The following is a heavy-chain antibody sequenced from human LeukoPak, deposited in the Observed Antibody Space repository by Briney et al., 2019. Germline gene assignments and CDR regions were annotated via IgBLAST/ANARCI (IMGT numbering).Heavy chain of an antibody. Sequence: GASVKVSCKASGYTFTGYYMHWVRQAPGQGLEWMGWINPNSGGTNYAQKFQGRVTMTRDTSTSTVYMELSSLRSEDTAVYYCARSEAGRYAYGWGQGTLVTVSS. D-gene: IGHD4-17*01. CDR2: INPNSGGT. J-gene: IGHJ4*02. CDR1: GYTFTGYY. V-gene: IGHV1-2*02. CDR3: ARSEAGRYAYG.